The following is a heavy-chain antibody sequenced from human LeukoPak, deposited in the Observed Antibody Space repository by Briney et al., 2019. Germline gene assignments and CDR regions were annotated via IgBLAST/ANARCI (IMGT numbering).Heavy chain of an antibody. CDR1: GGSISSSGSY. Sequence: SETLSLTCTVFGGSISSSGSYWSWIRQPPGKGLEWIGSIYYSGNTYNPSLKSRVTISVDTSKNQFSLKLSSVTAADTAVYYCARVAINYYDSSGYGFDWGQGTLVTVSS. D-gene: IGHD3-22*01. CDR3: ARVAINYYDSSGYGFD. V-gene: IGHV4-39*07. CDR2: IYYSGNT. J-gene: IGHJ4*02.